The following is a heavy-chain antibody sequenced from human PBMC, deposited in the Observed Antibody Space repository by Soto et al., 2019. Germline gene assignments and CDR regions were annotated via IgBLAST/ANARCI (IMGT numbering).Heavy chain of an antibody. V-gene: IGHV3-7*01. Sequence: EVQLVDYGGGLVQPGGSLRLSCAASGFSFSSYWMSWVRQAPGKGLELVANIKTDGSAQYYVDSVRGRFTISRDNGKNLLYLQMNSLRAEDTGVYYCSRAEDYWCQGTLVTVSS. CDR3: SRAEDY. CDR2: IKTDGSAQ. J-gene: IGHJ4*02. CDR1: GFSFSSYW.